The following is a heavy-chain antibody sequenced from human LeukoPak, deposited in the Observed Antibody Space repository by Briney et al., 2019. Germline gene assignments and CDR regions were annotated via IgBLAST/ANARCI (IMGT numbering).Heavy chain of an antibody. D-gene: IGHD3-10*01. CDR1: GGSTTSFY. J-gene: IGHJ4*02. CDR2: IYYSGST. Sequence: SETLSLTCTVSGGSTTSFYWSWTRQPPGKGLEWIGYIYYSGSTNYNPSLKSRVTISVDTSKKQFSLRLISVTAADTAAYYCARHWLDSGAPDRFDYWGQGTLVTVSS. CDR3: ARHWLDSGAPDRFDY. V-gene: IGHV4-59*08.